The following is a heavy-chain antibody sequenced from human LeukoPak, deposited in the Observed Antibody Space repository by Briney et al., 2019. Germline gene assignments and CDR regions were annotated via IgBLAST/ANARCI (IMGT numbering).Heavy chain of an antibody. D-gene: IGHD6-19*01. CDR3: ARQNSVAGTSFDY. Sequence: SETLSLTCTVSGGSISTYYWGWIRQPPGKGLQWIGSIYYSGSTYYIPSLKSRLTISLDTSKNQFSLKLSSVTAADTAVYYCARQNSVAGTSFDYWGQGTLVTVSS. CDR2: IYYSGST. J-gene: IGHJ4*02. V-gene: IGHV4-39*01. CDR1: GGSISTYY.